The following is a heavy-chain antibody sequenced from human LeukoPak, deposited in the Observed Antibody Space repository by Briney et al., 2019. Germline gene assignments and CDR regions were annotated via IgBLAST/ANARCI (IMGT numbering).Heavy chain of an antibody. V-gene: IGHV4-61*01. CDR1: GGSVSSGSYY. J-gene: IGHJ4*02. D-gene: IGHD3-22*01. CDR3: ARKGDSSGYYPFDY. CDR2: INYSGST. Sequence: SETLSLTCTVSGGSVSSGSYYWSWVRQAPGKGLEWIGHINYSGSTNYNPSLESRVTISVDTSKNQFSLKLSSATAADTAVYYCARKGDSSGYYPFDYWGQGTLVTVSS.